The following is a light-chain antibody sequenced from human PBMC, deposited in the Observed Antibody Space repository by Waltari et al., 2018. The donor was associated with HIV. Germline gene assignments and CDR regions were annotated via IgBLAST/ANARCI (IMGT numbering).Light chain of an antibody. Sequence: DIQMTQYPSSLAALVGDRVTITCRTSENINTYLNWYQQRPGKAPNVLIYGFSNLQSGAPSRIRGSGSGTNFTLTITNLQPEDIATYFCQQSYSTLPYTFGQGTKVEVK. V-gene: IGKV1-39*01. CDR1: ENINTY. J-gene: IGKJ2*01. CDR3: QQSYSTLPYT. CDR2: GFS.